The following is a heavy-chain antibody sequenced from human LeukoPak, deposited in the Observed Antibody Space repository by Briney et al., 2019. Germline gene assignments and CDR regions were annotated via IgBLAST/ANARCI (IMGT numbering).Heavy chain of an antibody. CDR3: DRSSSVSGYYYYRMDV. V-gene: IGHV4-30-4*08. J-gene: IGHJ6*04. CDR2: IYYSGST. D-gene: IGHD3-10*01. Sequence: SQTLSLTCTVSGGSISSGYYCWSWIRQPPGRGLEWFGYIYYSGSTYYNPSLKSRVSISVDPSKSQFSLKLSSVTAAGTAVYYCDRSSSVSGYYYYRMDVWGKETTVTVSS. CDR1: GGSISSGYYC.